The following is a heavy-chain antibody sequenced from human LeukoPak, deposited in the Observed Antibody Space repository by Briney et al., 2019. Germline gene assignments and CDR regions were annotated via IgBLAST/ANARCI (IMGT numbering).Heavy chain of an antibody. V-gene: IGHV3-30*04. CDR2: ISYDGSNK. J-gene: IGHJ4*02. CDR1: GGTFSSYA. D-gene: IGHD6-13*01. CDR3: ARDLETKTAAGTPDY. Sequence: SCKASGGTFSSYAMHWVRQAPGKGLEWVAVISYDGSNKYYADSVKGRFTISRDNSKNTLYLQMNSLRAEDTAVYYCARDLETKTAAGTPDYWGQGTLVTVSS.